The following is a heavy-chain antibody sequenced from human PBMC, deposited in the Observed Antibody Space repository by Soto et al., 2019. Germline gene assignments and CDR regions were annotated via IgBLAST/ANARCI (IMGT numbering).Heavy chain of an antibody. CDR3: ARDQTIFF. CDR2: ISYDGGNK. J-gene: IGHJ4*02. V-gene: IGHV3-30-3*01. Sequence: QVQLVESGGGVVQPGRSLRLSCAASGFTFSSYAMHWVRQAPGKGLEWVAVISYDGGNKYYADSVKGRFTISRDNSKNTLYLQMNSLRAEDTAVYYCARDQTIFFWGQGTLVTVSS. D-gene: IGHD3-3*01. CDR1: GFTFSSYA.